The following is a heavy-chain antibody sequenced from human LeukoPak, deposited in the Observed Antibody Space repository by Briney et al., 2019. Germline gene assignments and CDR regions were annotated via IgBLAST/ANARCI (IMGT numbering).Heavy chain of an antibody. CDR2: INPNSGGT. CDR1: GYTFTGYY. D-gene: IGHD4-17*01. CDR3: ARADYGDYVYYFDY. Sequence: ASVKVSCKASGYTFTGYYMHWVRQAPGQGREWMGWINPNSGGTNYAQKFQGWVTMTRDTSISTAYMELSRLRSDDTPVYYCARADYGDYVYYFDYWGQGTLVTVSS. V-gene: IGHV1-2*04. J-gene: IGHJ4*02.